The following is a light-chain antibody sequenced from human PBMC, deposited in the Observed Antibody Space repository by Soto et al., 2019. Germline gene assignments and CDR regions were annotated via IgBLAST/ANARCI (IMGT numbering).Light chain of an antibody. CDR1: SSNIGRNY. J-gene: IGLJ3*02. CDR2: RNN. V-gene: IGLV1-47*01. CDR3: AAWDYSLSAYWV. Sequence: QPVLSQPPSASGTPGQRVTISCSGSSSNIGRNYVYWYQQVPGTAPKLLIFRNNQRPSGVPDRFSGSKSGTSASLAISGLRSEDEADYFCAAWDYSLSAYWVFGGGTKLTVL.